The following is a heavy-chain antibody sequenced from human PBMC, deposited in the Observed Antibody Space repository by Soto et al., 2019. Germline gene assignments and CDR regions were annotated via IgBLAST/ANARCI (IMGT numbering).Heavy chain of an antibody. J-gene: IGHJ4*02. V-gene: IGHV3-33*01. CDR3: ARSAYGGNSGGYFDY. Sequence: GGSLSLSCAASGFTFSSYGMHWVRQAPGKGLEWVAVIWYDGSNKYYADSVKGRFTISRDNSKNTLYLQMNSLRAEDTAVYYCARSAYGGNSGGYFDYWGQGTLVTVSS. CDR1: GFTFSSYG. CDR2: IWYDGSNK. D-gene: IGHD4-17*01.